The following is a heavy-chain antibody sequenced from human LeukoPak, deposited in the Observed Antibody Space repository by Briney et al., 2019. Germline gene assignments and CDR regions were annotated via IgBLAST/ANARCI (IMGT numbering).Heavy chain of an antibody. CDR1: GGTFISYA. CDR3: ARNAVPDRPFSGMDV. D-gene: IGHD2-2*01. V-gene: IGHV1-69*13. Sequence: ASVTVSFKASGGTFISYAISWVRQAPGQGLEWMGGIIPIFGTANYAQKFQGRVTITADESTSTAYMELSSLRSEDTAVYYCARNAVPDRPFSGMDVGGKGTTVTVSS. J-gene: IGHJ6*04. CDR2: IIPIFGTA.